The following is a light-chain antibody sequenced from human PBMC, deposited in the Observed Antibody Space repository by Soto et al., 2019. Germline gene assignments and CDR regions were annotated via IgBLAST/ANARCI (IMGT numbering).Light chain of an antibody. CDR1: SGNNTYS. Sequence: QSVLTQSPSASSSLGASVNLTCTLSSGNNTYSIAWQQDQAEKGPRYLMKLKYDGSHSKGDGIPARCSGSSSVAERYLSISSLHSEHEADYYCQTWGTGIRVFGGGTKLTV. CDR3: QTWGTGIRV. J-gene: IGLJ3*02. CDR2: LKYDGSH. V-gene: IGLV4-69*01.